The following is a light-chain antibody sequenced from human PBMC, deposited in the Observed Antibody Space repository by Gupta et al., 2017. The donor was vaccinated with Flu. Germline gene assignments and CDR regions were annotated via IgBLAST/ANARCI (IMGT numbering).Light chain of an antibody. V-gene: IGKV1-12*01. CDR2: AAS. CDR3: HQATSFPLT. Sequence: LSSVSASAGDRVTLTGRASQGISSWLAWYQQKPGKAPRLLIYAASGLHRGLPARFSGSGSGTDFTLTISSLKPEDFATYYCHQATSFPLTLGGGTKVEIQ. J-gene: IGKJ4*01. CDR1: QGISSW.